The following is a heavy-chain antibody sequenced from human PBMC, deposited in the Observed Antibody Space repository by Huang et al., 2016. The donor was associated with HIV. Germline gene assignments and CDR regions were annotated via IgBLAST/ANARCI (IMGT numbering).Heavy chain of an antibody. CDR3: ARDLDIVVPTAPDY. Sequence: QIQLVQSGAEVKKPGASVKVSCKASGYTFTNYGITWVRQAPGHGLGWIGWISTVNGNTDYAPMVQGRVTMTTDTPTTTAFMELRSLRSDDTAVYYCARDLDIVVPTAPDYWGQGTLVTVSS. V-gene: IGHV1-18*01. D-gene: IGHD2-21*02. J-gene: IGHJ4*02. CDR2: ISTVNGNT. CDR1: GYTFTNYG.